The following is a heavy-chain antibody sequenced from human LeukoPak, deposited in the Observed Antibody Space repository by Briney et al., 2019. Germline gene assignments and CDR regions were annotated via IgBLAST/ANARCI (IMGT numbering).Heavy chain of an antibody. CDR2: LHHSGIT. Sequence: SETLSLTCAVSGYSITTVYWWGWIRQTPGRGLAWIGSLHHSGITSYNPSLKSRVTISVDTSKNQFSLRLTSVTAADTAVYYCARVGGSDSTGHYSVDYWGQGTLVTVSS. J-gene: IGHJ4*02. D-gene: IGHD3-22*01. CDR3: ARVGGSDSTGHYSVDY. V-gene: IGHV4-38-2*01. CDR1: GYSITTVYW.